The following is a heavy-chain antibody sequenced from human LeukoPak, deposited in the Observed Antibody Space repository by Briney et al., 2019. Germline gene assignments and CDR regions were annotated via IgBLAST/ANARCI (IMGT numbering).Heavy chain of an antibody. CDR1: GFTFSSYS. CDR2: ISSSSSHI. CDR3: AREGITMVRGVLNYGMDV. Sequence: PGGSLRLSCAASGFTFSSYSMNWVRQAPGKGLEWVSSISSSSSHIYYADSMKGRFTISRDNAKNSLYLQMNSLRAEDTAVYYCAREGITMVRGVLNYGMDVWGQGTTVTVSS. V-gene: IGHV3-21*01. D-gene: IGHD3-10*01. J-gene: IGHJ6*02.